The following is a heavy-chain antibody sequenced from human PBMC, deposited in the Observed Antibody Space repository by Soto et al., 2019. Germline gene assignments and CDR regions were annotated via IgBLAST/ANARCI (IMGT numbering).Heavy chain of an antibody. Sequence: QVQLVESGGGVVQPGRSLRLSCAASGFTFSSYAMHWVRQAPGKGLEWVAVISYDGSNKYYADSVKGRFTISRDNSKNTLYLQMNSLRAEDTAVYYCARGGEIRSAAISCYWGQGTLVTVSS. CDR3: ARGGEIRSAAISCY. D-gene: IGHD2-2*01. CDR2: ISYDGSNK. CDR1: GFTFSSYA. V-gene: IGHV3-30-3*01. J-gene: IGHJ4*02.